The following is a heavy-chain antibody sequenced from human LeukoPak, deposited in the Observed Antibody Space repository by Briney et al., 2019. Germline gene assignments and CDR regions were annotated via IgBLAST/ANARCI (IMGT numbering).Heavy chain of an antibody. Sequence: GGSLRLSCAASGFTFSSYGMHWVRQAPVKGLEWVAVISYDGSNKYYADSVKGRFTISRDNSKNTLYLQMNSLRAEDTAVYYCAKVYGAAWGQGTLVTVSS. D-gene: IGHD3-3*01. CDR1: GFTFSSYG. CDR2: ISYDGSNK. J-gene: IGHJ4*02. V-gene: IGHV3-30*18. CDR3: AKVYGAA.